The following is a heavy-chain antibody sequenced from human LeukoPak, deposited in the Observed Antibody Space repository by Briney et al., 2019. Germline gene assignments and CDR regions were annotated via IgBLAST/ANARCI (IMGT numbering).Heavy chain of an antibody. V-gene: IGHV3-15*01. CDR1: GFIFSSAW. D-gene: IGHD2-2*01. CDR2: IKNKTNGGTT. J-gene: IGHJ4*02. CDR3: ARGLCTSTGCYQGPYDF. Sequence: GESLRLSCEASGFIFSSAWMTWVRQAPGKGLEWVGHIKNKTNGGTTDYAAPVKGRFSISGDDSRKTLYLQMNRLRIEDTAVYYCARGLCTSTGCYQGPYDFWGQGMLVTVSS.